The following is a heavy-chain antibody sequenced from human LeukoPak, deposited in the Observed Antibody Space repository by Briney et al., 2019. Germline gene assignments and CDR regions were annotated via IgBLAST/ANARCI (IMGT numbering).Heavy chain of an antibody. CDR1: GVSISGYY. J-gene: IGHJ4*02. Sequence: KPSETLSLTCTVSGVSISGYYWSWIRQPPGKGLEWIGFIYYSGSTNYNPSLKSRVTISVDTSKNQFSLKLSSVTAADTAVYYCARDRGPRYSSGWSFDYWGQGTLVTVSS. CDR3: ARDRGPRYSSGWSFDY. D-gene: IGHD6-19*01. V-gene: IGHV4-59*01. CDR2: IYYSGST.